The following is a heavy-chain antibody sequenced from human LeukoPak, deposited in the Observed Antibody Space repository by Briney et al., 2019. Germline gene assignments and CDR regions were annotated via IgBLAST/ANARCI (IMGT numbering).Heavy chain of an antibody. J-gene: IGHJ6*03. Sequence: QPGGSLRLSCAASGFTFDDYAMHWVRQAPGKGLEWVSSISWNSGTIGYADSVKGRFAISRDNAKNSLYLQMNSLRPEDTALYYCAKDFSSGWEDYYYYYMDVWGKGTTVTVSS. CDR3: AKDFSSGWEDYYYYYMDV. D-gene: IGHD6-19*01. V-gene: IGHV3-9*01. CDR2: ISWNSGTI. CDR1: GFTFDDYA.